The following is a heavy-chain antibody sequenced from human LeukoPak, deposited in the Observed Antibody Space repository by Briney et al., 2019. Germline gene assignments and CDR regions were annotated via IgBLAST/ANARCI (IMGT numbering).Heavy chain of an antibody. CDR3: AGGGRSYYDAFDI. CDR1: GFTFSSYS. CDR2: ISSSSSYI. D-gene: IGHD1-26*01. J-gene: IGHJ3*02. Sequence: GGSLRLSCAASGFTFSSYSMNWVRQAPGKGLEWVSSISSSSSYIYYADSVKGRLTISRDNAKNSLYLQMNSLRAEDTAVYYCAGGGRSYYDAFDIWGQGTMVTVSS. V-gene: IGHV3-21*01.